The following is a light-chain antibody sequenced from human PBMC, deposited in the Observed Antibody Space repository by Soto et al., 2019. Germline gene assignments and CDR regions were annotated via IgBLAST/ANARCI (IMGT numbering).Light chain of an antibody. CDR3: CSYGGYFWV. CDR1: SSDVGGYDY. J-gene: IGLJ3*02. V-gene: IGLV2-11*01. CDR2: DVT. Sequence: QSVLTQPRSVSGSPGQSVTISCTGTSSDVGGYDYVSWFQHHPGKVPKLMIYDVTKRPSGVPDRFSAPKSGNTASLTISGLQAEDEADYYCCSYGGYFWVFGGGTKLTVL.